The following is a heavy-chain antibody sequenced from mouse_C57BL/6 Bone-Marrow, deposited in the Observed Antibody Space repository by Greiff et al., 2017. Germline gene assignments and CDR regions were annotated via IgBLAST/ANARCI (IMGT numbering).Heavy chain of an antibody. D-gene: IGHD2-3*01. CDR1: GYTFTDYY. CDR3: ARRMDFDY. Sequence: VQLQQSGPELVKPGASVKISCKASGYTFTDYYINWVKQSHGKSLEWIGDINPNNGGTSYNQKFKGKATLTVDKSSSTAYMELRSLTSEDSAVYYCARRMDFDYWGQGTTLTVSS. V-gene: IGHV1-26*01. J-gene: IGHJ2*01. CDR2: INPNNGGT.